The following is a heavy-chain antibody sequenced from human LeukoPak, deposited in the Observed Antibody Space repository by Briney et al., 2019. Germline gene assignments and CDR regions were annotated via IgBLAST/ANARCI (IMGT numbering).Heavy chain of an antibody. J-gene: IGHJ4*02. CDR1: GGSISNFY. V-gene: IGHV4-59*08. CDR2: IYYSGST. D-gene: IGHD1-1*01. Sequence: SETLSLTCTVSGGSISNFYWTWIRQPPGKGLEWIGYIYYSGSTIYNPSLNSRVTISLDTSKNQFSLMLRSLTAADTAVYYCARRNTASPGERFDFWGQGTLVTVSS. CDR3: ARRNTASPGERFDF.